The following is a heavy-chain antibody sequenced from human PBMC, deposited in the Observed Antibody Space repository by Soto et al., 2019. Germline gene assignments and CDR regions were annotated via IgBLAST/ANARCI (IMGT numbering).Heavy chain of an antibody. V-gene: IGHV5-51*01. CDR3: VSHALHAAHLHFDY. CDR2: IYPGDSDT. CDR1: GYTFTTYW. Sequence: HGESLKISCEGSGYTFTTYWIGWVRQMPGKGLEWMGIIYPGDSDTRYSPSFQGQVTISADKAINTAYLQWSSLKASDTAVYYCVSHALHAAHLHFDYRGQGSLVTRSS. D-gene: IGHD2-2*01. J-gene: IGHJ4*02.